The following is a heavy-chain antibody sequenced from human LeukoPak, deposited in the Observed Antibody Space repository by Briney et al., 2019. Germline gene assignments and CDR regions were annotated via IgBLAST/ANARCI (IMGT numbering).Heavy chain of an antibody. J-gene: IGHJ4*02. CDR2: IRSKAHGGTT. CDR3: TRAGRYCSGGSGYFVY. Sequence: GGSLRLSCTASGFTFGDYAKSWFRQAPGKGLEWVGFIRSKAHGGTTEYAASVKGRFTISRDDSKSIAYLQMDSLKTEDTAVYYCTRAGRYCSGGSGYFVYWGQGTLVTVSS. V-gene: IGHV3-49*03. D-gene: IGHD2-15*01. CDR1: GFTFGDYA.